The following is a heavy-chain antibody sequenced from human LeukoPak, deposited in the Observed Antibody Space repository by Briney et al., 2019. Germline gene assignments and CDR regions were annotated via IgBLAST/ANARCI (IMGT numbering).Heavy chain of an antibody. CDR1: GYTFTSYD. V-gene: IGHV1-8*01. CDR2: MNPNSGNT. D-gene: IGHD3-10*01. J-gene: IGHJ5*02. CDR3: AREDYYGSGSQNWFDP. Sequence: ASVKVSCKASGYTFTSYDINWVRQATGQGLEWMGWMNPNSGNTGYAQKFQGRVTMTRNTSISTAYMELSSLRSEDTAVYYCAREDYYGSGSQNWFDPWGQGTLVTVSS.